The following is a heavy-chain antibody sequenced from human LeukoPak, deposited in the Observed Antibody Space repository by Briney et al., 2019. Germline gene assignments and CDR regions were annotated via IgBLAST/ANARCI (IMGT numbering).Heavy chain of an antibody. CDR1: GGSISSYY. V-gene: IGHV4-4*07. J-gene: IGHJ6*04. D-gene: IGHD3-10*01. CDR3: ARDGTGWFGELLPLDV. CDR2: IYTSGST. Sequence: PSETLSLTCTVSGGSISSYYWSWIRQPAGKGLEWIGRIYTSGSTNYNPSLKSRVTMSVDTSKNQFSLKLSSVTAADTAVYYCARDGTGWFGELLPLDVWGKGTTVTISS.